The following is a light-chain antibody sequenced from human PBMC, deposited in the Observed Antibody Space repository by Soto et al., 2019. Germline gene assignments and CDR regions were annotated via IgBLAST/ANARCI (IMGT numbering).Light chain of an antibody. CDR1: QSVSNN. CDR2: GAS. CDR3: QQFNNWPPIT. J-gene: IGKJ4*01. Sequence: EIVMTQSPATLSVSPGERATLSCRASQSVSNNYLAWYQQKPGQAPRLLIYGASNRATGIPDRFSGSGSGTDFTLTISSLQSEDFAIFYCQQFNNWPPITFGGGTKVDIK. V-gene: IGKV3D-15*01.